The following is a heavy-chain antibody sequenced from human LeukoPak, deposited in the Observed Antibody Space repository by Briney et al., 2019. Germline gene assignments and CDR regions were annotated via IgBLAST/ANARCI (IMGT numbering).Heavy chain of an antibody. CDR2: IRSKAYGGTT. Sequence: GGSLRLSCTASGFTFGDYAMSWVRQAPGKGLEWVGFIRSKAYGGTTEYAASVKGRFTISRDDSKSIAYLQMNSLKTEDTAVYYCTRDTRGGVSAAGPVWGQGTLVTVSS. CDR3: TRDTRGGVSAAGPV. D-gene: IGHD6-13*01. J-gene: IGHJ4*02. V-gene: IGHV3-49*04. CDR1: GFTFGDYA.